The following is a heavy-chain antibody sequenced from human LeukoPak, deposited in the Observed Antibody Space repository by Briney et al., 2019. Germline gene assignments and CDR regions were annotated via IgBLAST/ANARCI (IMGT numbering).Heavy chain of an antibody. J-gene: IGHJ3*02. V-gene: IGHV4-34*01. CDR3: ARENYDILTGYYSRGTFDI. D-gene: IGHD3-9*01. CDR1: GGSFSGYY. CDR2: ITHSDTT. Sequence: PSETLSLTCAVYGGSFSGYYWSWIRQPPGKGLEGIGEITHSDTTNYNPSLKSRVTISVDTSKNQFSLRLSSVTAADTAMYYCARENYDILTGYYSRGTFDIWGQGTMVTVSS.